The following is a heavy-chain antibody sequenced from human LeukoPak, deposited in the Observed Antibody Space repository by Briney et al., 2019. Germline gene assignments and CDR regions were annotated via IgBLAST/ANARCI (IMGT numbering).Heavy chain of an antibody. Sequence: ASVNVSYKASGYTFTIYYMHWVRQAPGQGLEWMGIINPSGGSTSYAQKFQGRVTMTRDLSTSTVYMELSSLRSEDTAVYYCARAEGANPDFDYWGQGTLVTVSS. V-gene: IGHV1-46*01. D-gene: IGHD1-26*01. J-gene: IGHJ4*02. CDR1: GYTFTIYY. CDR3: ARAEGANPDFDY. CDR2: INPSGGST.